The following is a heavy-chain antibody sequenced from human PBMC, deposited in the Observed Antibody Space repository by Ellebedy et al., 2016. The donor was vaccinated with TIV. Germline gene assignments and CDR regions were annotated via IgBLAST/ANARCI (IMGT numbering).Heavy chain of an antibody. D-gene: IGHD2-2*01. CDR2: VIPIYGAA. J-gene: IGHJ6*02. CDR3: ARDPQRYCSSTSCHSLNYYYYGMDV. V-gene: IGHV1-69*13. Sequence: ASVKVSXXASGGSFSSHAITWVRQAPGQGLEWMGGVIPIYGAANYAQKFQGRVTITADESTSSSYMELRSLRSADTAVYYCARDPQRYCSSTSCHSLNYYYYGMDVWGQGTTVTVSS. CDR1: GGSFSSHA.